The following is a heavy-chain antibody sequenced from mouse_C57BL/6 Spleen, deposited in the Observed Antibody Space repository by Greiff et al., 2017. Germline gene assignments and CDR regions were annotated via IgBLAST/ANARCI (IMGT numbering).Heavy chain of an antibody. CDR1: GFTFSDYY. CDR3: ERGGDYDAYYAMDY. Sequence: DVQLVESEGGLVQPGSSMKLSCTASGFTFSDYYMAWVRQVPEKGLEWVANINYDGSSTYYLDSLKSRFIISRDNAKNILYLQMSSLKSEDTATYYCERGGDYDAYYAMDYWGQGTSVTVSS. V-gene: IGHV5-16*01. D-gene: IGHD2-4*01. J-gene: IGHJ4*01. CDR2: INYDGSST.